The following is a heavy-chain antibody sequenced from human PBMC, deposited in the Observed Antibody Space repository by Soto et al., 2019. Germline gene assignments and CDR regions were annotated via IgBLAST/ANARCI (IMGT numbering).Heavy chain of an antibody. CDR3: AKGGGYYDFWSGYPNWFDP. V-gene: IGHV3-30*18. CDR1: GFTFSSYG. D-gene: IGHD3-3*01. Sequence: ESGGGVVQPGRSLRLSCAASGFTFSSYGMHWVRQAPGKGLEWVAVISYDGSNKYYADSVKGRFTISRDNSKNTLYLQMNSLRAEDTAVYYCAKGGGYYDFWSGYPNWFDPWGQGTLVTVSS. J-gene: IGHJ5*02. CDR2: ISYDGSNK.